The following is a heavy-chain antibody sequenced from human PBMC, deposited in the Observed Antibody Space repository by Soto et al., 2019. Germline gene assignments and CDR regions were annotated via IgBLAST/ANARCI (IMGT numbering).Heavy chain of an antibody. V-gene: IGHV3-74*01. Sequence: GGSLRLSCAASGFTFSSYLMHWVRQVPGKGLVGVSLINNDGIAATHADSVKGRFTISRDNAKNTVYLQMKSLRAEDTAVYYCVRDKPNNWFDPWGQGT. CDR3: VRDKPNNWFDP. CDR1: GFTFSSYL. J-gene: IGHJ5*02. CDR2: INNDGIAA.